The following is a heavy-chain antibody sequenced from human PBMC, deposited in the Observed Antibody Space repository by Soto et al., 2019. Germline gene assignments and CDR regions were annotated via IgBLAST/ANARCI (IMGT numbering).Heavy chain of an antibody. CDR1: GFTFTTYT. D-gene: IGHD3-9*01. J-gene: IGHJ4*02. Sequence: EVQLLESGGHLVQPGGSLRLSCAASGFTFTTYTMNWVRQAPGKGLEWVSGILAGGTTYYADSVKGRFTISRDHSQNSVFLEMSSLRDEDTAVNYCAKDRQPDGIWTFDFWGQGSLVIVSS. V-gene: IGHV3-23*01. CDR3: AKDRQPDGIWTFDF. CDR2: ILAGGTT.